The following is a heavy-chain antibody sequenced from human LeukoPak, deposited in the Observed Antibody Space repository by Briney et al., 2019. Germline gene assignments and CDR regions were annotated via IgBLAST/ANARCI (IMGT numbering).Heavy chain of an antibody. D-gene: IGHD3-10*01. V-gene: IGHV4-39*01. CDR3: ARLSPYLGSGSSAFPDDF. CDR1: VGPISSSRYY. Sequence: SETLSLTSTVSVGPISSSRYYWGWIRQPPGKGLEWIGSIYYSGSTYYNPSLKSRVTISVDTSKNQFSLKLSSVTAADTAVCYCARLSPYLGSGSSAFPDDFWGQGTLVTVSS. J-gene: IGHJ4*02. CDR2: IYYSGST.